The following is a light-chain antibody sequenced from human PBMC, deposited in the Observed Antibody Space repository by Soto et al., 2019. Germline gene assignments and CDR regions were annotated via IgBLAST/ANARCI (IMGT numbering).Light chain of an antibody. CDR3: QQCYDPPPFT. J-gene: IGKJ1*01. V-gene: IGKV4-1*01. CDR1: QRVLYSSNNKNY. Sequence: IVMTQSPDSLAVSMGERATINCKCSQRVLYSSNNKNYLAWHQQKPGQPPKLLIYCASTRETGVPDRFSGSGSGTDFPLTISRLQAGDVAVLYCQQCYDPPPFTFGQWTQVSIK. CDR2: CAS.